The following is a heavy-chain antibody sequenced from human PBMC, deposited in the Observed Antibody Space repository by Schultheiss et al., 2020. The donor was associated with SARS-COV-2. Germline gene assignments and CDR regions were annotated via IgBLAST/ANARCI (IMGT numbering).Heavy chain of an antibody. CDR3: ARATPTTLEWLETPLVFDY. D-gene: IGHD3-3*01. CDR2: IIPILGIA. Sequence: SVKVSCKASGYTFTGYYMHLVRQAPGQGLEWMGRIIPILGIANYAQKFQGRVTITADKSTSTAYMELSSLRSEDTAVYYCARATPTTLEWLETPLVFDYWGQGTLVTVSS. V-gene: IGHV1-69*04. J-gene: IGHJ4*02. CDR1: GYTFTGYY.